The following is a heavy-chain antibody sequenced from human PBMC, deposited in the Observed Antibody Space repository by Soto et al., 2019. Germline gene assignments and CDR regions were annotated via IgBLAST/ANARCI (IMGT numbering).Heavy chain of an antibody. CDR2: IYYSGST. D-gene: IGHD2-2*01. CDR1: GGSISSGGYY. Sequence: SETLSLTCTVSGGSISSGGYYWRWIRQHPGKGLEWIGYIYYSGSTYYNPSLKSRVTISVDTSKNQFSLKLSSVTAADTAVYYCARVVPNCSSTSCYGDWFDPWGQGTLVTVSS. V-gene: IGHV4-31*03. J-gene: IGHJ5*02. CDR3: ARVVPNCSSTSCYGDWFDP.